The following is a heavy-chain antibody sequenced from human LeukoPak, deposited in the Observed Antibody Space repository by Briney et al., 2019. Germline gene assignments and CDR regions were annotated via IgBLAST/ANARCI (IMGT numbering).Heavy chain of an antibody. CDR3: AKGGEAEADY. CDR2: IRHDGSKK. CDR1: GFTFTSYG. V-gene: IGHV3-30*02. Sequence: PGGSLRLSCVASGFTFTSYGMHWVRQAPGKGLEWVAFIRHDGSKKYHADSVKGRFTISRDNSKNTLYLQMNSLRPEDTAIYYCAKGGEAEADYWGQGTLVTVSS. D-gene: IGHD3-10*01. J-gene: IGHJ4*02.